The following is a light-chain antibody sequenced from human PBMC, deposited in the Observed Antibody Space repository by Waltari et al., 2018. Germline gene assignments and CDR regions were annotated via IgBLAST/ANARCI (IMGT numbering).Light chain of an antibody. J-gene: IGLJ3*02. Sequence: QAVVTQEPSVTVSPGGTVTLTCGSSTGAVTSGHFPYWFQQKPGQAPMTLIYDTSNKNSWTPARFSGSLLGDKAALTLSGAQPEDEAEYYCLLSYSGARWVFGGGTKLTVL. CDR1: TGAVTSGHF. CDR3: LLSYSGARWV. V-gene: IGLV7-46*01. CDR2: DTS.